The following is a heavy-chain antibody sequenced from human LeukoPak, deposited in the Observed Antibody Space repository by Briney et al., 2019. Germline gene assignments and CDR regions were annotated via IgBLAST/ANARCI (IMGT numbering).Heavy chain of an antibody. CDR2: IYSGGSE. CDR3: ARATVTTLNFDY. Sequence: GGSLRLSRSVSGIIVSNNYMAWVRQAPGKGLEWVAVIYSGGSEFYADSVKGRFTISRDYDNNTLDLQMNSLRAEDTAFYYCARATVTTLNFDYWGRGTLVTVSS. CDR1: GIIVSNNY. D-gene: IGHD4-17*01. V-gene: IGHV3-53*01. J-gene: IGHJ4*02.